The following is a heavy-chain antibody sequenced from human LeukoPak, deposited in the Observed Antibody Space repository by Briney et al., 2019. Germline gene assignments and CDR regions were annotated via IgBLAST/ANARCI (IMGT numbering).Heavy chain of an antibody. Sequence: ASVKVSCKASGGTFSSYAISWVRQAPGQGLEWVGGIIPIFGTANYAQKFQGRVTITTDESTSTAYMELSSLRSEDTAVYYCARHHSNYYYYYMDVWGKGTTVTVSS. J-gene: IGHJ6*03. CDR1: GGTFSSYA. CDR2: IIPIFGTA. CDR3: ARHHSNYYYYYMDV. D-gene: IGHD4-11*01. V-gene: IGHV1-69*05.